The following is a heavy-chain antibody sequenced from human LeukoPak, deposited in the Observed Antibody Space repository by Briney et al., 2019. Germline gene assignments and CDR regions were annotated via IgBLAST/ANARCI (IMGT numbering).Heavy chain of an antibody. Sequence: GGSLRLSCAASGFTFSSYAMSWVRQAPGKGLEWVSAISGSGGSTYYADSVKGRFTISRDNSKNTLYLHMNSLRAEDTAVYYCAKGSMVRGVFDYWGQGTLVTVSS. CDR2: ISGSGGST. CDR1: GFTFSSYA. J-gene: IGHJ4*02. D-gene: IGHD3-10*01. V-gene: IGHV3-23*01. CDR3: AKGSMVRGVFDY.